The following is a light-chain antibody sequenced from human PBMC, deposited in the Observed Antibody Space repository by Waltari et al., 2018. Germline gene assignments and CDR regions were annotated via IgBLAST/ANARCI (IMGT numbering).Light chain of an antibody. J-gene: IGLJ3*02. Sequence: QSALTQPRSVSGSPGQSVTLSCTGTSSDVGGYNYVPWYQHHPGKAPKLIIYDYTKRPSGVPDRFSASKSDNTASLTISGLQAEDEADYYCCSYAGSITFWVFGGGTKLTVL. CDR2: DYT. CDR1: SSDVGGYNY. V-gene: IGLV2-11*01. CDR3: CSYAGSITFWV.